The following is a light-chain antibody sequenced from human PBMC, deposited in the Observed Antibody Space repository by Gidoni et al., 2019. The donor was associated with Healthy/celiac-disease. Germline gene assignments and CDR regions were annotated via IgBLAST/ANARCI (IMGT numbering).Light chain of an antibody. CDR2: EAS. CDR3: QQYKSFPLT. CDR1: QTIINW. Sequence: DIQMTQSPSSLSASVGDRVTITCRASQTIINWLAWYQQKPGKAPKVLIHEASNLQSGVPSRFSGSGSGTEFTLTINSLQPDDCATYYCQQYKSFPLTFGGXTKVEI. V-gene: IGKV1-5*03. J-gene: IGKJ4*01.